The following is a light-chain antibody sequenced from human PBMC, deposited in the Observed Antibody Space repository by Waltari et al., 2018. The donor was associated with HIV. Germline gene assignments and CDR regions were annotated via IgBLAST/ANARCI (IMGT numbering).Light chain of an antibody. J-gene: IGLJ3*02. CDR3: ASWDDRLNGPV. CDR1: SSNIGGNP. CDR2: ISN. V-gene: IGLV1-44*01. Sequence: QSVLTQIPSVSGTPGQRVTISCSGSSSNIGGNPVNWYQQLPGTAPKLLIYISNYRPSGVPDRFSGSKSGTSASLAISGLQSDDEAEYHCASWDDRLNGPVFGGGTKLTVL.